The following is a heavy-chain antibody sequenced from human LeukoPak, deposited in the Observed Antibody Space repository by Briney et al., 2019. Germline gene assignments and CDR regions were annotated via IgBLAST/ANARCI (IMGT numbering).Heavy chain of an antibody. Sequence: SETLSLTCAVSGGSISSSNWWSWVRQPPGKGLEWIGSIYYSGRTYYNPSLKSRVAISIDTSKNQFSLKVNTVTAADTAVYYCARLGYYFEYWGQGTLVTVSS. CDR3: ARLGYYFEY. V-gene: IGHV4-4*02. CDR2: IYYSGRT. CDR1: GGSISSSNW. J-gene: IGHJ4*02. D-gene: IGHD7-27*01.